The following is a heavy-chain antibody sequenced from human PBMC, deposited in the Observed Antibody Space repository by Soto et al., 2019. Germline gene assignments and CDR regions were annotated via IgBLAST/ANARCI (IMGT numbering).Heavy chain of an antibody. CDR1: GYTFASYG. D-gene: IGHD6-6*01. Sequence: GASVKVSCKASGYTFASYGINWVRQAPGQGLEWMGWISGYNGNTKYAQKFRGRVTMTTDTSTSTAHMELRSLRSDDTALYYCARDGIAARPTPDYWGQGTLVTVSS. J-gene: IGHJ4*02. V-gene: IGHV1-18*01. CDR3: ARDGIAARPTPDY. CDR2: ISGYNGNT.